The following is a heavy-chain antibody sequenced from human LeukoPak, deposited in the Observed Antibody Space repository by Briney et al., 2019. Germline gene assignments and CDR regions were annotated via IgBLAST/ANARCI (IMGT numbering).Heavy chain of an antibody. Sequence: GGSLRLSCAASGFTFSSYGMHWVRQAPGKGLEWEAVISYDGSNKYYADSVKGRFTISRDNYKNTLYLQMNSVRAEDTAVYYCAKIGGVVTMVYFDYWGQGTLVTVSS. CDR3: AKIGGVVTMVYFDY. CDR2: ISYDGSNK. D-gene: IGHD3-3*01. J-gene: IGHJ4*02. CDR1: GFTFSSYG. V-gene: IGHV3-30*18.